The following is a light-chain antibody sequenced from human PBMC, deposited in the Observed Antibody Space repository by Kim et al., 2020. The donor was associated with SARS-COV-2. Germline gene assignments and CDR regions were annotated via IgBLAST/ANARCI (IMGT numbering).Light chain of an antibody. CDR2: GRN. CDR1: SLRSYY. V-gene: IGLV3-19*01. CDR3: QSRDSGGNVL. Sequence: SSELTQDPAVSVALGQTVRITCQGDSLRSYYATWSQQRPRQAPVLVIYGRNNRPSGIPDRFSGSSSGNTASLTISGAQAEDEADFYCQSRDSGGNVLFGGGTKLTVL. J-gene: IGLJ2*01.